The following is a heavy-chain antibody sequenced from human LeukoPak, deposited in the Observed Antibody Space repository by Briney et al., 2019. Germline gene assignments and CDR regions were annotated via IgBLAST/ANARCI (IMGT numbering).Heavy chain of an antibody. CDR1: GFTFSSYA. V-gene: IGHV3-30-3*01. J-gene: IGHJ5*02. CDR2: ISYDGSNK. D-gene: IGHD3-10*01. CDR3: ARGGPGFDP. Sequence: PGRSLRLSCAASGFTFSSYAMHWVRQAPGKGLEWVAVISYDGSNKYYADSVKGRFTISRDNSKNTLYLQMNSLRAEDTAVYYCARGGPGFDPWGQGTLVTVSS.